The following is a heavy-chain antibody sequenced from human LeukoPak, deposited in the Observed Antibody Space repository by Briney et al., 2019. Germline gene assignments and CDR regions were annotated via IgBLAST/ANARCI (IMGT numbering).Heavy chain of an antibody. CDR1: GFTFSDFY. Sequence: GGSLRLSCATSGFTFSDFYMSWLRQPPGKGLEWISYISSSGSAIYYADSVEGRFTISRDNAKNSLYLQMNSLRAEDTAVYYCVSRRGWNIELDWSQGTLVTVSS. CDR3: VSRRGWNIELD. J-gene: IGHJ4*02. D-gene: IGHD5-24*01. CDR2: ISSSGSAI. V-gene: IGHV3-11*01.